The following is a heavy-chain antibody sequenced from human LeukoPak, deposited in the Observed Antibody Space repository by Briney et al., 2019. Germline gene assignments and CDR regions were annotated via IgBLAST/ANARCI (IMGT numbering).Heavy chain of an antibody. D-gene: IGHD3-10*01. CDR1: GGSFSGYY. Sequence: SVTLSLTCAVYGGSFSGYYWSWIRQPPGKGLERIGEINHSGSTNYNPSLKSRVTISVDTSKNQFSLKLSSVTAADTAVYYCARGDSGGYYGSGSYYRNYYYYGMDVWGQGTTVTVSS. J-gene: IGHJ6*01. CDR2: INHSGST. CDR3: ARGDSGGYYGSGSYYRNYYYYGMDV. V-gene: IGHV4-34*01.